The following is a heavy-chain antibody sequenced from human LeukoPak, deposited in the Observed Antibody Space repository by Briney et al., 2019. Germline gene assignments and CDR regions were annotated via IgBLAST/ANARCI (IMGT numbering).Heavy chain of an antibody. Sequence: ASVKVSCKASGYTFTGYYMHWVRQAPGQGLEWMGWINPNSGGTNYAQKLQGRVTMTTDTSTSTAYMELRSLRSDDTAVYYCARSYYDFWSGYYMFYYYYYMDVWGKGTTVTVSS. J-gene: IGHJ6*03. CDR3: ARSYYDFWSGYYMFYYYYYMDV. CDR1: GYTFTGYY. D-gene: IGHD3-3*01. V-gene: IGHV1-2*02. CDR2: INPNSGGT.